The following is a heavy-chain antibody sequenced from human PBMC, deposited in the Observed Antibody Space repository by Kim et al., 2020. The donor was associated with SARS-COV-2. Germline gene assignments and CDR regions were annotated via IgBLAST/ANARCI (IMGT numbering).Heavy chain of an antibody. CDR1: GFTFSSYA. V-gene: IGHV3-30*04. D-gene: IGHD3-16*01. Sequence: GGSLRRSCATSGFTFSSYAMHWVRQAPGKGPEWVAAISYDGSNKYYVDSMKGRFTVSRDNSKNTLYLQMSSLRPEDTAVYYCARGGVFFDNDSFDVWGQGTMVTVSS. J-gene: IGHJ3*01. CDR2: ISYDGSNK. CDR3: ARGGVFFDNDSFDV.